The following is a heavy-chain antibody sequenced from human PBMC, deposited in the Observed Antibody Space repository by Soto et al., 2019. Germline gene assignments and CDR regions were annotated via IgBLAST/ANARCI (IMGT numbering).Heavy chain of an antibody. Sequence: QVQLVQSGAEVTMPGSSVKVSCKASGGTFSTYAINWVRQAPGQGLEWMGGVIPIFGTAHYAQMFQGRVTITADESTTTAYMELSNLRSADTAVYVCAREPTGYASTHFDSWGQGTLVTVSS. CDR1: GGTFSTYA. J-gene: IGHJ4*02. CDR3: AREPTGYASTHFDS. V-gene: IGHV1-69*01. D-gene: IGHD2-15*01. CDR2: VIPIFGTA.